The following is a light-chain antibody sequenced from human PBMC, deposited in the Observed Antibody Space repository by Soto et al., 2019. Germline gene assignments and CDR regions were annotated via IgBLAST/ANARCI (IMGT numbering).Light chain of an antibody. V-gene: IGKV1-39*01. CDR2: GAS. CDR3: QQGYSTPVT. Sequence: IRMTQSPSSLSASTGDRVTITCRASQGISRHLNWYQQKAGRAPRLLIYGASNLQSGVPSRFSGSGSGTEFTLTISSLLPEDFATYYCQQGYSTPVTFGQGTR. J-gene: IGKJ5*01. CDR1: QGISRH.